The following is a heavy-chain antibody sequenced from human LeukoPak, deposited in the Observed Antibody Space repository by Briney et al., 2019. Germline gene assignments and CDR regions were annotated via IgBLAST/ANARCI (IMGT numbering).Heavy chain of an antibody. CDR1: GYLYCDHY. CDR3: GRAAYAHGLDV. Sequence: GGSVRLFCVACGYLYCDHYMVWVREARGGGGVGIGRIRNKANSYITEYAASVKGRFTVSREDSENSLFLQMNSLKTEDTAVYYCGRAAYAHGLDVWGQGTTVTVSS. V-gene: IGHV3-72*01. J-gene: IGHJ6*02. D-gene: IGHD4-17*01. CDR2: IRNKANSYIT.